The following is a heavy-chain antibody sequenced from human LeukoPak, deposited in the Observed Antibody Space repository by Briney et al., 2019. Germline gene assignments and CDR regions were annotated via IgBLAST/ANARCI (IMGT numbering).Heavy chain of an antibody. D-gene: IGHD3-22*01. CDR2: ISYDGSNK. V-gene: IGHV3-30-3*01. CDR1: GFTFSSYA. Sequence: GRPLRLSCAASGFTFSSYAMHWVRQAPGKGLEWVAVISYDGSNKYYADSVKGRFTISRDNSKNTLYLQMNSLRAEDTAVYYCAREPSPTYYYDSSGSYNAFDIWGQGTMVTVSS. J-gene: IGHJ3*02. CDR3: AREPSPTYYYDSSGSYNAFDI.